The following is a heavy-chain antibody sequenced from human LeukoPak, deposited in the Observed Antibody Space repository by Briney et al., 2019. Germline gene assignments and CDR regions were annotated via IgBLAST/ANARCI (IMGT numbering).Heavy chain of an antibody. D-gene: IGHD3-3*01. J-gene: IGHJ6*03. Sequence: GSPRTSLVTPGFNFRGYMMDLVRPGPKKGLEVVSPFFNDGHGIIYADSVKGRFTTSRDNVKNTLYLQMNSLRVEDTAVYYCAAGGGWDPSFGVVTHIDAWGKGTTVVVS. CDR3: AAGGGWDPSFGVVTHIDA. CDR2: FFNDGHGI. CDR1: GFNFRGYM. V-gene: IGHV3-74*01.